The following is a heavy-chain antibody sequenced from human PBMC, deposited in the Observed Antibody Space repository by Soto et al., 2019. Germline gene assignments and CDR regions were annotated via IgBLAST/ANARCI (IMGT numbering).Heavy chain of an antibody. V-gene: IGHV1-18*01. Sequence: ASVKVSWKASGYTFTSYGISWVRQAPGQGLEWVGWISGYDGNTDYAHKFRGRVTMTTDTSTNTAYLDLRSLRSDDTAVYYCARHNSHWPNWFAPWGQGTPVTVSS. CDR2: ISGYDGNT. D-gene: IGHD1-1*01. J-gene: IGHJ5*02. CDR3: ARHNSHWPNWFAP. CDR1: GYTFTSYG.